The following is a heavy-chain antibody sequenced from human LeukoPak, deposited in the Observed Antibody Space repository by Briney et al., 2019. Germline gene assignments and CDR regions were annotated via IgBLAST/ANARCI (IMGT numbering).Heavy chain of an antibody. V-gene: IGHV4-4*07. CDR1: GGPISSYY. J-gene: IGHJ4*02. CDR2: IYSSGKT. Sequence: PSETLSLTCTVSGGPISSYYWSWIRQPAGKGLEWIGRIYSSGKTNYNPSLKSRVTMSVDTSNNQLSLMMTSVTAADTAVFYCARTPQGDNYFDYWGQGHLVTVSS. CDR3: ARTPQGDNYFDY. D-gene: IGHD3-9*01.